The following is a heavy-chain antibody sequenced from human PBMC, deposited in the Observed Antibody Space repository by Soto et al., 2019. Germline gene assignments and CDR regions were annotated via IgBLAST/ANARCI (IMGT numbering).Heavy chain of an antibody. CDR1: GYTFTSYG. V-gene: IGHV1-18*01. Sequence: ASLKVSCKASGYTFTSYGISWVRQAPGQGLEWMGWISAYNGNTNYAQKLQGRVTMTTDTSTSTAYMELRSLRSDDTAVYYCARFILGIAVAGLDYWGQGTLVTVSS. CDR3: ARFILGIAVAGLDY. J-gene: IGHJ4*02. D-gene: IGHD6-19*01. CDR2: ISAYNGNT.